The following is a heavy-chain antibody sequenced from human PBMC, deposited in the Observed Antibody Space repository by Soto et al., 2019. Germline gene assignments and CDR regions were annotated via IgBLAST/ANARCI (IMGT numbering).Heavy chain of an antibody. V-gene: IGHV1-3*01. D-gene: IGHD6-13*01. CDR3: ARGSTNSAAGHDY. Sequence: ASVKVSCKASGYNFTNYAIHWVRQAPGQRLEWMGWIKSGDGNTKYSQKFQGRVTITRDTSASTVNMELSSLTSEDTAVYYCARGSTNSAAGHDYWGQGTLVTVSS. CDR1: GYNFTNYA. J-gene: IGHJ4*02. CDR2: IKSGDGNT.